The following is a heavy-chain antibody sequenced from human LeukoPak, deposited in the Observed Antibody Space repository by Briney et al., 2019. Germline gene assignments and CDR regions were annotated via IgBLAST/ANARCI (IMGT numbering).Heavy chain of an antibody. J-gene: IGHJ1*01. CDR2: ISGGASNT. CDR3: AKQPPGGYYYESSGYYQYFQH. CDR1: GFTFSSYA. V-gene: IGHV3-23*01. Sequence: PGGSLRLSCAASGFTFSSYAINWVRQAPGKGLEWVSAISGGASNTYYADSVKGRFTISGDNSKNTLHLQMNSLRAEDTAVYYCAKQPPGGYYYESSGYYQYFQHWGQGTLVTVSS. D-gene: IGHD3-22*01.